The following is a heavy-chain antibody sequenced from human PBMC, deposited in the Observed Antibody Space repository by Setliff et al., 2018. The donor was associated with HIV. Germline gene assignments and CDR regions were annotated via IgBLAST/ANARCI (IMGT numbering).Heavy chain of an antibody. Sequence: PSETLSITCTVSGASISSHNYYWGWIRQSPGKGLEWIASIRSSGDTYYNPSLQSRVIISVDTSNNQISLMLTSVTAADTAVYYCTIPASSLAPNWGRGTQVTVSS. V-gene: IGHV4-39*01. CDR1: GASISSHNYY. CDR3: TIPASSLAPN. CDR2: IRSSGDT. J-gene: IGHJ4*02.